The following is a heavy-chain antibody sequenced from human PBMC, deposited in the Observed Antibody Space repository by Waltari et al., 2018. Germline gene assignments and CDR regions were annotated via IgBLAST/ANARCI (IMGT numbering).Heavy chain of an antibody. CDR1: GGSISSYY. J-gene: IGHJ4*02. Sequence: QVQLQESGPGLVKPSETLSLTCTVSGGSISSYYWSWIRQPPGKGLEWIGYIYYSGRSNYDPSLKSRVTISVDTSKNQFSLKLSSVTAADTAVYYCAREAEGPPDYWGQGTLVTVSS. CDR3: AREAEGPPDY. D-gene: IGHD6-25*01. V-gene: IGHV4-59*01. CDR2: IYYSGRS.